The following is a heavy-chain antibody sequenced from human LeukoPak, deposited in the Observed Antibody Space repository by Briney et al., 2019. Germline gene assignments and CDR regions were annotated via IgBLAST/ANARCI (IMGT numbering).Heavy chain of an antibody. CDR2: ISSRGDST. CDR3: ARGRERDYYYYYVDV. J-gene: IGHJ6*03. D-gene: IGHD1-1*01. Sequence: PGGSLILSCAASGFTFSNYAMRWVRQVPGRGLEWVSTISSRGDSTYDADSVKGRFTISRDNSKNSLYLQMNSVRAEDTAVYYCARGRERDYYYYYVDVWGKGTTVTVSS. CDR1: GFTFSNYA. V-gene: IGHV3-23*01.